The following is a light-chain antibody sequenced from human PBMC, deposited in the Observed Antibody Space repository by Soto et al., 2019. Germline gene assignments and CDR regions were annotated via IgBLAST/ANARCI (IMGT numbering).Light chain of an antibody. V-gene: IGLV2-14*01. CDR1: SSDVGGYNY. Sequence: QSALTQPASVSGSPGQSITISCTGTSSDVGGYNYVSWYQQHPGKAPKLMIYEVSNRPSGVSNRFSGSKSGNTASLTISGLQVEDEADYYCSSYTTSITLYVFGTETKVTVL. CDR3: SSYTTSITLYV. J-gene: IGLJ1*01. CDR2: EVS.